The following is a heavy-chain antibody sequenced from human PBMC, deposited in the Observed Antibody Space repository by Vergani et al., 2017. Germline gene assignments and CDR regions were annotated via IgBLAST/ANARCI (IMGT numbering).Heavy chain of an antibody. CDR2: ISGSGGST. J-gene: IGHJ4*02. CDR3: AKEPGRWWYFDY. D-gene: IGHD2-8*02. CDR1: GFTFSSYA. V-gene: IGHV3-23*01. Sequence: EVQLLESGGGLVQPGGSLRLSCAASGFTFSSYAMSWVRQAPGKGLEWVSAISGSGGSTYYADSVKGRFTISRDNSKNTLYLQRNSLGAEDTAVYYCAKEPGRWWYFDYWGQGTLVTVSS.